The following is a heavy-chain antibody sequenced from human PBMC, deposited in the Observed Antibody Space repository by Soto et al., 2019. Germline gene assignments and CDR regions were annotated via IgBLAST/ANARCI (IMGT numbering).Heavy chain of an antibody. CDR2: IYYSGST. CDR3: ARDNSGDRGNFDC. D-gene: IGHD3-10*01. CDR1: GGSISSGYYY. Sequence: SETLSLTGTVCGGSISSGYYYWSWIRQPPGKGLEWIGFIYYSGSTYYNPSLKSRVTISVDTSKNRFSLKLSSVTAADTAVYYCARDNSGDRGNFDCGGQGTLV. V-gene: IGHV4-30-4*01. J-gene: IGHJ4*02.